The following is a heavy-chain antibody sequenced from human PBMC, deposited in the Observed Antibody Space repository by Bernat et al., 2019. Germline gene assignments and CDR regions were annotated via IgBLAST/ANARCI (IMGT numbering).Heavy chain of an antibody. Sequence: QVQLVESGGGVVQPGRSLRLSCAASGFTFSSYGMHWVRQAPGKGLEWVAVISYDGSNKYYADSVKGRFSISRENSKNTQYQQMNSLGAEDTAVYYSATRSGGDFDVWGQGTLVTVSS. D-gene: IGHD2-15*01. J-gene: IGHJ4*02. CDR1: GFTFSSYG. V-gene: IGHV3-30*03. CDR2: ISYDGSNK. CDR3: ATRSGGDFDV.